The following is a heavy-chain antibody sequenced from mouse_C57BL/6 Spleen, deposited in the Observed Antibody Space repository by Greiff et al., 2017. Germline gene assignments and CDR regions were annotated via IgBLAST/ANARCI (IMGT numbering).Heavy chain of an antibody. Sequence: VQLKESGPGLVKPSQSLSLTCSVTGYSITSGYYWNWIRQFPGNKMEWMGYISYAGSNNSNPSLKNRISITRDTSKNQFFLKLNSVTTEDTATYYCASIYYGSSFAYWGQGTLVTVSA. J-gene: IGHJ3*01. V-gene: IGHV3-6*01. CDR1: GYSITSGYY. CDR3: ASIYYGSSFAY. CDR2: ISYAGSN. D-gene: IGHD1-1*01.